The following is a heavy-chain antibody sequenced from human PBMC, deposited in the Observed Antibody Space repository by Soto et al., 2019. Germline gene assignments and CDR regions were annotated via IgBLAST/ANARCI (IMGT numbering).Heavy chain of an antibody. CDR2: ISPMFGAA. J-gene: IGHJ4*02. CDR1: GGTFNTYA. CDR3: AREVQVHTPAFVY. V-gene: IGHV1-69*19. Sequence: QVQLVQSGAEMKKPGSSVKVSCQSSGGTFNTYAMNWVRQAPGQGPEWMGDISPMFGAANYAPKFQGRVTITADEPTGTSYMQVSSLTSEDTALYFCAREVQVHTPAFVYWGQGTLVTVSS. D-gene: IGHD3-10*01.